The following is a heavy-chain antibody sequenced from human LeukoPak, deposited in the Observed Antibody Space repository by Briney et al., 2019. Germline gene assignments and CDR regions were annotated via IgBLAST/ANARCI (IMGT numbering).Heavy chain of an antibody. Sequence: GGSLRLSCAASGFTFSTYAMSWVRQAPGKGLEWVSGISGAGGSTYYADSVRGRFTISRDNSKNTLYLQMNSLRAEDTAVYYCAKGSGAYAYLFDYWGRGTLVTVSS. V-gene: IGHV3-23*01. D-gene: IGHD2-15*01. CDR2: ISGAGGST. J-gene: IGHJ4*02. CDR1: GFTFSTYA. CDR3: AKGSGAYAYLFDY.